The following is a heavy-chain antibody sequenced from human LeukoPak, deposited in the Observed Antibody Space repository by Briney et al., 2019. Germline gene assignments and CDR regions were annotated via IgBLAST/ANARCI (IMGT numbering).Heavy chain of an antibody. Sequence: PGGPLKFSFPPPESTFRTNKMNWFPKAQGKGLKGFSYIITRSSTIYYADSVKGRFTISRDNAKSSLYLQMNSLRDEDTAVYYCARDSQAWCGGDCHSNNWFDPWGQGTLVTVSS. CDR3: ARDSQAWCGGDCHSNNWFDP. CDR1: ESTFRTNK. D-gene: IGHD2-21*02. CDR2: IITRSSTI. V-gene: IGHV3-48*02. J-gene: IGHJ5*02.